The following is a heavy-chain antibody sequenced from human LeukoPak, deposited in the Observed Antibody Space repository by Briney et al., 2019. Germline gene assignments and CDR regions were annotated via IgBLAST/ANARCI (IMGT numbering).Heavy chain of an antibody. CDR1: GGTFSSYA. CDR3: ARGVDGGNSDWFDP. J-gene: IGHJ5*02. D-gene: IGHD2-21*02. Sequence: GASVKVSCKASGGTFSSYAISWVRQAPGQGLEWMGRIIPILGLANYAQKFQGRVTITADKSTSTAYMELSSLRSEDTAVYYCARGVDGGNSDWFDPWGQGTLVTVSS. CDR2: IIPILGLA. V-gene: IGHV1-69*04.